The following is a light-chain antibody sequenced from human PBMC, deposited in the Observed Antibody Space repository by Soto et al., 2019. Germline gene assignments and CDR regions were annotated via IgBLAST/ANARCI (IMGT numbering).Light chain of an antibody. J-gene: IGKJ1*01. CDR3: HQYGISPHT. Sequence: EVVLTQSPGTLSLSPGERATLSCSASHSVSGSDLAWYQQKPGQAPRRLISGVSNRATGTPDRFSGSGSGTDFTLTISSLEPEEFAVFYCHQYGISPHTFGPGPKVEI. CDR2: GVS. V-gene: IGKV3-20*01. CDR1: HSVSGSD.